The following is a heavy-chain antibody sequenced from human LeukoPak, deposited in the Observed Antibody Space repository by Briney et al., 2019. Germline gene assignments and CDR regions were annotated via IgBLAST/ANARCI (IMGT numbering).Heavy chain of an antibody. CDR2: ISYDGSNK. J-gene: IGHJ4*02. CDR1: GFTFSSYA. D-gene: IGHD2-21*01. Sequence: GGSLRLSCAASGFTFSSYAMHWVRQAPGKGLEWVAVISYDGSNKYYADSVKGRFTISRDNAKNSLYLQMNSLRAEDTAVYYCARTYCGGDCYSDGDYWGQGTLVTVSS. V-gene: IGHV3-30-3*01. CDR3: ARTYCGGDCYSDGDY.